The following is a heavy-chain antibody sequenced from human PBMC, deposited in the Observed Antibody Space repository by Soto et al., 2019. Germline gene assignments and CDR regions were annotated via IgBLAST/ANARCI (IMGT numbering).Heavy chain of an antibody. CDR1: GGSISSYY. CDR3: ASNLYGSGDDYYGMDV. V-gene: IGHV4-59*01. CDR2: IYYSGST. D-gene: IGHD3-10*01. Sequence: QVQLQESGPGLVKPSETLSLTCTVSGGSISSYYWSWIRQPPGKGLEWIGYIYYSGSTNYNPSLKSRVPISVDPAKNQFSLKLSSVNAADTAVYYCASNLYGSGDDYYGMDVWGQGTTVTVSS. J-gene: IGHJ6*02.